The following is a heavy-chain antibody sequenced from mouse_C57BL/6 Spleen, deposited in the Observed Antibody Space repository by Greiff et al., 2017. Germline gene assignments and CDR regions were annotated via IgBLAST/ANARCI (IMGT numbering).Heavy chain of an antibody. J-gene: IGHJ2*01. CDR3: AREGYYYGPFDY. V-gene: IGHV3-6*01. D-gene: IGHD1-1*01. CDR2: ISYDGSN. CDR1: GYSITSGYY. Sequence: EVQLVESGPGLVKPSQSLSLTCSVTGYSITSGYYWNWIRQFPGNKLEWMGYISYDGSNNYNPSLKNRISITRDTSKNQFFLKLNSVTTEDTATYYCAREGYYYGPFDYWGQGTTLTVSS.